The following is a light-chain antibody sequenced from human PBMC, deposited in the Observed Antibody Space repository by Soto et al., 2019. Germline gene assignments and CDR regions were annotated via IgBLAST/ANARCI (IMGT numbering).Light chain of an antibody. CDR1: QSVSSN. Sequence: EIVMTQSPATLSVSPGERATLSCGASQSVSSNLAWYQQKRGQAPRLLIYGASTRATGIPARFSGSGSGTEFTLTISSLQSEDSAVYYCQQYNNWPPLTFGGGTKVEIK. CDR3: QQYNNWPPLT. CDR2: GAS. J-gene: IGKJ4*01. V-gene: IGKV3-15*01.